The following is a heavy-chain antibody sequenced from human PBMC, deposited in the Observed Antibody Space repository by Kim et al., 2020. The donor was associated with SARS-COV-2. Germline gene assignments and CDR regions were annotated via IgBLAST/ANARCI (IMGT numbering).Heavy chain of an antibody. D-gene: IGHD3-10*01. CDR3: ARVPYYYGSGSGEFDY. Sequence: SVKGRFPISRDNSKNTLDLQMNSLRAEDTAVYYCARVPYYYGSGSGEFDYWGQGTLVTVSS. J-gene: IGHJ4*02. V-gene: IGHV3-30*07.